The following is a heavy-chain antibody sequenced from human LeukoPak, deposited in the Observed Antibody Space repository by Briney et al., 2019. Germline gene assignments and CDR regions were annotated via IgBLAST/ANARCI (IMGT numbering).Heavy chain of an antibody. J-gene: IGHJ4*02. Sequence: GGSLRLSCAASGFTFSSYAMSWVRQAPGKGLEWVSGVSGSGGSTYYADSVKGRFTISRDNSKNTLYLQMNSLRAEDTAVYYCAKGSTVTTYGWGVDYWGQGTLVTVSS. D-gene: IGHD4-17*01. V-gene: IGHV3-23*01. CDR3: AKGSTVTTYGWGVDY. CDR2: VSGSGGST. CDR1: GFTFSSYA.